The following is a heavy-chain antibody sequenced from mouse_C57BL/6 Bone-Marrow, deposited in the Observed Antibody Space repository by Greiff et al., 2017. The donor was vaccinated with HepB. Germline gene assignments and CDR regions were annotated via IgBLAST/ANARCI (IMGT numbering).Heavy chain of an antibody. CDR3: ARERHKDYYSSSYLYYYAMDY. V-gene: IGHV1-72*01. Sequence: QVQLQQPGAELVKPGASVKLSCKASGYTFTSYWMHWVKQRPGRGLEWIGRIDPNSGGTKYNEKFKSKATLTVDKPSSTAYMQLSSLTSEDSAVYYCARERHKDYYSSSYLYYYAMDYWGQGTSVTVSS. CDR2: IDPNSGGT. D-gene: IGHD1-1*01. CDR1: GYTFTSYW. J-gene: IGHJ4*01.